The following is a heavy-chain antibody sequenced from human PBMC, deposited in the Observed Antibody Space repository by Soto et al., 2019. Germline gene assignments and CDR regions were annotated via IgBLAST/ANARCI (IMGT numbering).Heavy chain of an antibody. V-gene: IGHV3-48*02. D-gene: IGHD2-8*01. CDR3: ARVGRGVYGMDV. CDR2: ITSDSSTI. Sequence: LRLSCAASGFTFSSYSINWVRQAPGKGLEWFSYITSDSSTISYADSVKGRFTVSRDNAKNSLYLQMNSLRDEDTAVYYCARVGRGVYGMDVWGQGTSVTVSS. CDR1: GFTFSSYS. J-gene: IGHJ6*02.